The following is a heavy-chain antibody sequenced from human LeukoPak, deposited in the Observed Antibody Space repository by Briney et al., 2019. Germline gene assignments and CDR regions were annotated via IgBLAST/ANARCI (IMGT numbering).Heavy chain of an antibody. V-gene: IGHV3-21*01. D-gene: IGHD2-2*01. J-gene: IGHJ4*02. CDR2: ISSSSSYI. CDR3: ARDFYQLLQRPYYFDY. Sequence: PGRCLRLSCAASGFTFSSYSMNWVRQAPGKGLEWVSSISSSSSYIYYADSVKGRFTISRDNAKNSLYLQMNSLRAEDTAVYYCARDFYQLLQRPYYFDYWGQGTLVTVSS. CDR1: GFTFSSYS.